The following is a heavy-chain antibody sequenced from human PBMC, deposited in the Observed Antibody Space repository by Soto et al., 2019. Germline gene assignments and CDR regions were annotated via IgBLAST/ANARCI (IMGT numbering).Heavy chain of an antibody. J-gene: IGHJ4*02. CDR1: GGTFSVYG. CDR2: ISTNGGST. D-gene: IGHD3-22*01. Sequence: VGSLRVSYSASGGTFSVYGVRWISQAPGKGLEYVSSISTNGGSTDYADSVKGRFTISRVNSKNTVYLQMSSLRVEDTAVYYCVKGEYYYDSSGYYPFDYWGQGLLVTVSS. V-gene: IGHV3-64D*06. CDR3: VKGEYYYDSSGYYPFDY.